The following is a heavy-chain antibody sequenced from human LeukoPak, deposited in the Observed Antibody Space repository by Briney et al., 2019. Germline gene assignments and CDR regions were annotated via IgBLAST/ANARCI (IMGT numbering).Heavy chain of an antibody. CDR1: GFTFSSYS. CDR2: ISSSSSYI. J-gene: IGHJ4*02. CDR3: ARDVGWGFGGVIDSDYYFDY. D-gene: IGHD3-16*02. V-gene: IGHV3-21*01. Sequence: GGSLRLSCAASGFTFSSYSMNWVRQAPGKGLEWVSSISSSSSYIYYADSVKGRFTISRDTVKNSLYLQMNSLRAEDTAVYYCARDVGWGFGGVIDSDYYFDYWGQGTLVTVSS.